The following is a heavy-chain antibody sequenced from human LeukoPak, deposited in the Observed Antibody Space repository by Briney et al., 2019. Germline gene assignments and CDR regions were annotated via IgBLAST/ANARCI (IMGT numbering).Heavy chain of an antibody. D-gene: IGHD6-19*01. CDR3: ARHIPVSYDAFDL. V-gene: IGHV4-59*08. CDR1: GGSITGYY. Sequence: SETLSLTCTVSGGSITGYYWSWIRQPPGKGPEWIAYVYFTGRTLYNPSLESRVTISVDTSKTQFSLRLTSVTAADTAVYYCARHIPVSYDAFDLWGRGQRSPSLQ. CDR2: VYFTGRT. J-gene: IGHJ3*01.